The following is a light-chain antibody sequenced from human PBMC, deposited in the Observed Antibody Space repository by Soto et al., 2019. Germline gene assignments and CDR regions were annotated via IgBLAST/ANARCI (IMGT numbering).Light chain of an antibody. V-gene: IGKV1-39*01. CDR1: QSISYY. Sequence: DIQMTQSPSTLSASVGDTVTITCRASQSISYYLNWYQQKQGRAPRLLIYSTSTLQSGVPSKFSGSASGTDFTLTISSLQPEDFATYYCQQSYSTPWTFGQGTKVDIK. J-gene: IGKJ1*01. CDR3: QQSYSTPWT. CDR2: STS.